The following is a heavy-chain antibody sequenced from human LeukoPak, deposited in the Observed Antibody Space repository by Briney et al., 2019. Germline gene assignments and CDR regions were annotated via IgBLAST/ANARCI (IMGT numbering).Heavy chain of an antibody. Sequence: GASVKVSCKVSGYTLTELSMHWVRQAPGKGLEWMGGFDPEDGETIYAQKFQGRVTMTEDTSTDTAYMELSSLRAEDTAVYYCARMTGIWFGESPPTTTFDYWGQGTLVTVSS. CDR3: ARMTGIWFGESPPTTTFDY. CDR2: FDPEDGET. D-gene: IGHD3-10*01. V-gene: IGHV1-24*01. CDR1: GYTLTELS. J-gene: IGHJ4*02.